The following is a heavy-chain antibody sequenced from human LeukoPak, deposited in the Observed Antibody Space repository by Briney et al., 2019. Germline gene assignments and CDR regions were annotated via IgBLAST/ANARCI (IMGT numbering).Heavy chain of an antibody. CDR1: GYTLTELS. V-gene: IGHV1-24*01. CDR2: FDPEDGET. D-gene: IGHD3-22*01. Sequence: ASVKVSCKVSGYTLTELSMHWVRQAPGKGLEWMGGFDPEDGETICAQKFQGRVTMTEDASTDTTYMEVSSLRSGDTAVYYCATSSGFGAFDIWGQGTMVTVSS. J-gene: IGHJ3*02. CDR3: ATSSGFGAFDI.